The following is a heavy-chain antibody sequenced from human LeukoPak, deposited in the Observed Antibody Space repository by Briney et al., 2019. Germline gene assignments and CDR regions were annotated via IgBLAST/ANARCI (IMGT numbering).Heavy chain of an antibody. J-gene: IGHJ4*02. D-gene: IGHD1-14*01. CDR3: ARHNPLWGY. CDR1: GFTFSNYW. Sequence: GGSLRLSCAAFGFTFSNYWMSWVRQAPGKGLEWVANIKQDGTEKYYVDSVKGRFTISRDNAKNSLYLQMNSLRADDTALYYCARHNPLWGYWGQGTLVTVSS. CDR2: IKQDGTEK. V-gene: IGHV3-7*04.